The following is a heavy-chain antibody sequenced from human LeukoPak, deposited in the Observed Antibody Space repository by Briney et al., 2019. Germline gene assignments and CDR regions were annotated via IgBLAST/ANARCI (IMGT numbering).Heavy chain of an antibody. V-gene: IGHV4-4*09. CDR3: ARLSRGITMVRGVNPSYYYYYMDV. J-gene: IGHJ6*03. Sequence: PSETLSLTCTVSGGSISSYYWSWIRQPPGKGLEWIGYIYTSGSTNYNPSLKSRVTISVDTSKNQFSLKLSSVTAADTAVYYCARLSRGITMVRGVNPSYYYYYMDVWGKGTTVTVSS. CDR2: IYTSGST. CDR1: GGSISSYY. D-gene: IGHD3-10*01.